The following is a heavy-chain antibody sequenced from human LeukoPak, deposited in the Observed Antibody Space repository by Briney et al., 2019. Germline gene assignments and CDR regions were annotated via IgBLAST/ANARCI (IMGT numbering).Heavy chain of an antibody. CDR3: AASSLRGYSYGYFDC. Sequence: PGGSLRLSCAASGFTFSTYTMYWVRHPPGKRLEWVSIIGSSGGGIHYADSVKGRFTISRDNAKNSLYLQMNSLRAEDTAVYYCAASSLRGYSYGYFDCWGQGTLLTVSS. V-gene: IGHV3-21*01. D-gene: IGHD5-18*01. J-gene: IGHJ4*02. CDR2: IGSSGGGI. CDR1: GFTFSTYT.